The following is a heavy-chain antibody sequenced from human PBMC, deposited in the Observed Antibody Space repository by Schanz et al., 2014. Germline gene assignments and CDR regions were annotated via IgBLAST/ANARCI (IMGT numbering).Heavy chain of an antibody. CDR2: ITGSGSKT. J-gene: IGHJ5*02. V-gene: IGHV3-NL1*01. CDR3: ARCMGEWLIYPNWFDP. CDR1: GLNFDYYG. Sequence: QVQLVESGGGVVQPGRSLRLSCATSGLNFDYYGMNWVRQAPGKGLEWVSAITGSGSKTYYADSVKGRFIISRDNSKNTLYLQMNSLRAEDTARYFCARCMGEWLIYPNWFDPWGQGTLVTVSS. D-gene: IGHD3-3*01.